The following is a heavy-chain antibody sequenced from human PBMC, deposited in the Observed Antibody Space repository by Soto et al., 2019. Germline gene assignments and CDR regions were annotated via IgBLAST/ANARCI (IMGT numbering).Heavy chain of an antibody. CDR3: ARGRIAVAGTLDY. CDR1: GFIFNNYA. J-gene: IGHJ4*02. D-gene: IGHD6-19*01. V-gene: IGHV3-30-3*01. Sequence: QVQLVESGGGVVQPGRSLRLSCAASGFIFNNYAMHWVRQAPGKGLEWVAVIPYDGINKYHADSAKGRFTISRDNSKNTLYLQMNSLRAEDTAVYYCARGRIAVAGTLDYRGQGTLVTVSS. CDR2: IPYDGINK.